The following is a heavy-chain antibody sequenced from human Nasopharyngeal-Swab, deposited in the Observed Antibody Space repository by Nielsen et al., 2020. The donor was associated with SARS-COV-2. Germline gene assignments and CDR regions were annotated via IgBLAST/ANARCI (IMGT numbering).Heavy chain of an antibody. CDR2: IKQDGSEK. D-gene: IGHD3-22*01. CDR1: GFTFSSYW. CDR3: AREHYYDSSGYYYYGMDV. Sequence: GSLSLSCAASGFTFSSYWMSWVRQAPGKGLEWVANIKQDGSEKYYVDSVKGRFTISRDNAKNSLYLQMNSLRAEDTALYHCAREHYYDSSGYYYYGMDVWGQGTTVTVSS. V-gene: IGHV3-7*03. J-gene: IGHJ6*02.